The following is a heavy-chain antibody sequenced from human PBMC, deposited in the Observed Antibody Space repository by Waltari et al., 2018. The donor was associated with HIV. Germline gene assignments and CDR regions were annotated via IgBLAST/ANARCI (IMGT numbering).Heavy chain of an antibody. Sequence: EVQLLESGGGLVQTGGSLRLSCSASGFTFRSNGVSWVRQGPGKGVEWFSGIIGSGGNTYSAYAMKGRFTTSRDNTKNTLYQKMNSRRDEDTAVYFCVKEHQNSHTSYRYYGMDVWGQGTTVTVSS. CDR1: GFTFRSNG. CDR3: VKEHQNSHTSYRYYGMDV. V-gene: IGHV3-23*01. CDR2: IIGSGGNT. J-gene: IGHJ6*02. D-gene: IGHD1-1*01.